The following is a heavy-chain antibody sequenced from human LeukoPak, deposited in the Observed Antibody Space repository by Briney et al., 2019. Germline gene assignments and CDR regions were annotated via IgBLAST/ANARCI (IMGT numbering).Heavy chain of an antibody. V-gene: IGHV4-59*12. CDR2: IYYSGST. CDR3: ARATPYYYFDY. D-gene: IGHD2-15*01. J-gene: IGHJ4*02. Sequence: PSETLSLTCTVSGGSISSYYWSWIRQPPGKGLEWIGYIYYSGSTNYNPSLKSRVTISVDTSKNQFSLKLSSVTAADTAVYYCARATPYYYFDYWGQGTLVTVSS. CDR1: GGSISSYY.